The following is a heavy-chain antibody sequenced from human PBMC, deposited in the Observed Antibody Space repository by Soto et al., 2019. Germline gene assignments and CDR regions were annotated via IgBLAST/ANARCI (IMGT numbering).Heavy chain of an antibody. J-gene: IGHJ4*02. CDR1: GFTFSNAW. V-gene: IGHV3-15*07. CDR3: ITATTVVDFGHHY. D-gene: IGHD4-17*01. Sequence: EVQLVESGGGLVKPGGSLRLSCAASGFTFSNAWLHWVRQVPGKGLEWVGRIKSKTDGGTTDYAAPVKGRFTISRDDSKNTLYLQMNSLEIEDTAVYYCITATTVVDFGHHYWGQGTLVTVSS. CDR2: IKSKTDGGTT.